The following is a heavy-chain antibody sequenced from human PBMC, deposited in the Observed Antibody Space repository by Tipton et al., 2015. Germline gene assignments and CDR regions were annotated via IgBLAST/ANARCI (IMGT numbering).Heavy chain of an antibody. J-gene: IGHJ4*02. CDR3: AREEEYCDGGDCYSRGLDY. D-gene: IGHD2-21*02. CDR2: ISGSGGST. CDR1: GFTFSSND. V-gene: IGHV3-48*03. Sequence: SLRLSCAASGFTFSSNDIHGVRQAPGKGLEWVSTISGSGGSTYYADSLQGRFTISRDNAKTSLYLQMNSLRDEDTAVYYCAREEEYCDGGDCYSRGLDYWGQGTLVTVSS.